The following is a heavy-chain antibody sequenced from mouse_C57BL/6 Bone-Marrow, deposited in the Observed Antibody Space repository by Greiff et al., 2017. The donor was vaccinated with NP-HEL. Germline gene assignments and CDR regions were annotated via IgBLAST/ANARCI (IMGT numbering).Heavy chain of an antibody. Sequence: QVQLQQPGAELVMPGASVKLSCKASGYTFTSYWMHWVKQRPGQGLEWIGETDPSDSYTNYNQKFKGKSTLTVDKSSSTAYMQLSSLTSEDSAVYYCASGAPYWYFDVWGTGTTVTVSS. CDR2: TDPSDSYT. J-gene: IGHJ1*03. CDR1: GYTFTSYW. V-gene: IGHV1-69*01. D-gene: IGHD3-1*01. CDR3: ASGAPYWYFDV.